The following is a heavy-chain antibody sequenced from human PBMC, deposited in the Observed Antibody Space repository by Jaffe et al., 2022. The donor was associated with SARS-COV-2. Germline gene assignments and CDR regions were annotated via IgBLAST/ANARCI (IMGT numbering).Heavy chain of an antibody. V-gene: IGHV1-3*01. D-gene: IGHD2-15*01. CDR2: INAGNGNT. CDR1: GYTFTNYA. Sequence: QVQLVQSGAEVKKPGASVKVSCMASGYTFTNYAIHWVRQAPGQRLEWMGWINAGNGNTKDSQKFQGRVTITRDTSASTAYMELSSLRSEDTAVYYCARDTLLLPYYYYGMDVWGQGTTVTVSS. J-gene: IGHJ6*02. CDR3: ARDTLLLPYYYYGMDV.